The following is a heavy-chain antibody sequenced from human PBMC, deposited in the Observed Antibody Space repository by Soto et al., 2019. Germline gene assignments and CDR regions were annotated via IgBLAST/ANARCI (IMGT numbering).Heavy chain of an antibody. CDR2: ISYDGSNK. CDR3: ARDGTKPIVVVPAAKRYFDY. Sequence: HPGGSLRLSCAASGFTFSSYAMHWVRQAPGKGLEWVAVISYDGSNKYYADSVKGRFTISRDNSKNTLYLQMNSLRAEDTAVYYCARDGTKPIVVVPAAKRYFDYWGQGTLVTVPQ. CDR1: GFTFSSYA. V-gene: IGHV3-30-3*01. J-gene: IGHJ4*02. D-gene: IGHD2-2*01.